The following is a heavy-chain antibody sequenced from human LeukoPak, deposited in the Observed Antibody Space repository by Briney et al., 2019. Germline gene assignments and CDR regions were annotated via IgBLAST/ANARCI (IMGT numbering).Heavy chain of an antibody. CDR1: GFTFSSYS. V-gene: IGHV3-48*02. D-gene: IGHD4-11*01. CDR3: ARHITVTTGMDV. CDR2: ISSSSSTI. J-gene: IGHJ6*02. Sequence: GGSLRLSCAASGFTFSSYSMNWVRQAPGRGWGWVSYISSSSSTIYYADSVKGRFTISRDNAKNSLYLQMNSLRDEDTAVYYCARHITVTTGMDVWGQGTTVTVSS.